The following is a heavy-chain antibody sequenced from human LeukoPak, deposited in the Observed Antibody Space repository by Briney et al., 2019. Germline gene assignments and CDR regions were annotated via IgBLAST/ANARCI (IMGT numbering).Heavy chain of an antibody. D-gene: IGHD4-17*01. V-gene: IGHV1-2*02. J-gene: IGHJ3*02. CDR1: GYTFTGYS. CDR2: INPNSGDT. CDR3: ARHDQGDKGAFDI. Sequence: ASVKVSCKASGYTFTGYSLHWVRQTPGQGLQWMGWINPNSGDTNYAQKFQGRVTMTRDTSITTAYMDLSRLRPDDTAVYYCARHDQGDKGAFDIWGQGTMVTVTS.